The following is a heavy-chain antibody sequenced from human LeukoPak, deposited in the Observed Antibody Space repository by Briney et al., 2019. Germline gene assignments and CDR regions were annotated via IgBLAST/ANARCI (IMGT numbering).Heavy chain of an antibody. CDR1: GFSLSGYW. CDR3: ARDPRNVGLAP. CDR2: NNGDGSTT. D-gene: IGHD2-15*01. V-gene: IGHV3-74*01. Sequence: GGSLRLSCVASGFSLSGYWMYWVRQAPGKGLMYISRNNGDGSTTNYADVVKGRFTMSRDNVKNTLYLQMNSLRFEDTAVYYCARDPRNVGLAPWGQGTLVTVSS. J-gene: IGHJ5*02.